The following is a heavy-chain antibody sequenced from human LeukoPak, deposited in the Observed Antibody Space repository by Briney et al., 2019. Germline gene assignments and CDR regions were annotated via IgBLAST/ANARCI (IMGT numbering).Heavy chain of an antibody. Sequence: GGSLRLSCAASGFTFSSYGMHWVRQAPGKGLEWVAVVSYDGSNKYYADSVKGRFTISRDTSKNTLYLQMNSLRVEDTAVYYCAKDSKAGYSSGWFVKDYWGQGTLVTVSS. J-gene: IGHJ4*02. D-gene: IGHD6-19*01. V-gene: IGHV3-30*18. CDR1: GFTFSSYG. CDR2: VSYDGSNK. CDR3: AKDSKAGYSSGWFVKDY.